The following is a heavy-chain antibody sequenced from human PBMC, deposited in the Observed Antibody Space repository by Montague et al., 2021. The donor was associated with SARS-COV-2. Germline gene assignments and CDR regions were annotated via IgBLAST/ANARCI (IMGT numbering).Heavy chain of an antibody. CDR1: GGSFSGYY. CDR2: INHSGST. D-gene: IGHD2-8*01. V-gene: IGHV4-34*01. J-gene: IGHJ4*02. CDR3: ARANGYYFDY. Sequence: SETLSLTCAVYGGSFSGYYWSWIRKPPGKGLEWIGEINHSGSTNYNPSLKSRVTISVDTSKNQFSLKLSSVTAADTDVYYCARANGYYFDYWGQGTLVTVSS.